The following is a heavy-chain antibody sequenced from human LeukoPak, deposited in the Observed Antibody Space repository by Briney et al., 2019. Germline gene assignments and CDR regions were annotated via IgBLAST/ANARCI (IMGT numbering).Heavy chain of an antibody. Sequence: ASVKVSCKASGYTFTGYYMHWVRQAPGQGLEWMGWINPNSGGTNYAQKFQGRVTTTRDTSISTAYMELSRPRSDDTAVYYCARVGIAARPLWYFDLWGRGTLVTVSS. J-gene: IGHJ2*01. CDR3: ARVGIAARPLWYFDL. CDR2: INPNSGGT. D-gene: IGHD6-6*01. CDR1: GYTFTGYY. V-gene: IGHV1-2*02.